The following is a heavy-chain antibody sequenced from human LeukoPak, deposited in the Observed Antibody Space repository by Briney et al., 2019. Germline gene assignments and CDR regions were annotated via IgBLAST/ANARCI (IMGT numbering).Heavy chain of an antibody. Sequence: ASETLSLTCTVSGGSITSYYWSWIRQPPGKGLEWIGYIYYSGTTNYNPSLKSRVTISVDTSKNQFSLKVNSVTAADTAVYYCVRSKSGAYGWFDPWGQGTLVTVSS. V-gene: IGHV4-59*01. CDR2: IYYSGTT. CDR1: GGSITSYY. J-gene: IGHJ5*02. CDR3: VRSKSGAYGWFDP. D-gene: IGHD2-15*01.